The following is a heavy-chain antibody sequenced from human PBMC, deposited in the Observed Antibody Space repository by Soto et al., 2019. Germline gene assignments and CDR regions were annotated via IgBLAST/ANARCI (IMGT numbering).Heavy chain of an antibody. CDR3: ARACSSNSCYDVFDY. J-gene: IGHJ4*02. CDR1: GGSISSYH. Sequence: PSETLSLTCTVSGGSISSYHWSWIRQPAGKGLEWIGRIYTSGSTNYNPSLKSRVTMSVDTSKNQFSLKLSSVTAADTAVYYCARACSSNSCYDVFDYWGQGTLVTVSS. V-gene: IGHV4-4*07. CDR2: IYTSGST. D-gene: IGHD2-2*01.